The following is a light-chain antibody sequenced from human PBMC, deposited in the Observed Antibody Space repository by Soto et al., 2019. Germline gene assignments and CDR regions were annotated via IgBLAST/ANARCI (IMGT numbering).Light chain of an antibody. V-gene: IGKV1-9*01. CDR3: QQLNSYPRT. J-gene: IGKJ1*01. CDR1: QGISSY. CDR2: AAS. Sequence: DIQLTQSPSFLSASVGDRVTITCRASQGISSYLAWYQQKPGKAPKLLIYAASTLQSGVPSRFSGSGSGTEFPLTISILQPEDFATYYCQQLNSYPRTFGQGTKVEIK.